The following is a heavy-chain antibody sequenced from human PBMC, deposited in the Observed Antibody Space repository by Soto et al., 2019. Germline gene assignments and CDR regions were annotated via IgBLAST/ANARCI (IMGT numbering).Heavy chain of an antibody. CDR2: INAVNGNT. V-gene: IGHV1-18*01. D-gene: IGHD1-26*01. Sequence: QVQLVQSGAEVRKPGASVKVSCKASGYTFTSYGISWVRQAPGQGLEWMGRINAVNGNTDYIQKFQGRVTMTTDTSTSTAYMELRRLKSDDTAVYYCARAAGERILSIRGARDKYYGMDVWGQGTTVTVSS. J-gene: IGHJ6*02. CDR1: GYTFTSYG. CDR3: ARAAGERILSIRGARDKYYGMDV.